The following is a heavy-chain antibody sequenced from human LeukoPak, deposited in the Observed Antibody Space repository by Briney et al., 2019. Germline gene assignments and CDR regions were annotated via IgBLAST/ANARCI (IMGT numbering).Heavy chain of an antibody. CDR3: ARAHNWKYGTFDY. J-gene: IGHJ4*02. CDR1: GFTFSSYE. CDR2: ISSSGSTI. D-gene: IGHD1-7*01. Sequence: WGSLRLSCAASGFTFSSYEMNWVRQAPGKGLEWVSYISSSGSTIYYADSVKGRFTISRDNAKNSLYLQMNSLRAEDTAVYYCARAHNWKYGTFDYWGQGTLVTVSS. V-gene: IGHV3-48*03.